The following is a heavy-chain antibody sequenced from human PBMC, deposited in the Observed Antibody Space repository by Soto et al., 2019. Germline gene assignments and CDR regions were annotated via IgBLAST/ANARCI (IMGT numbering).Heavy chain of an antibody. V-gene: IGHV4-34*01. CDR3: ARGGIIVLMVYAIPGWFDP. Sequence: QVQLQQWGAGLLKPSETLSLTCAVYGGSFSGYYWSWIRQPPGKGLEWIGEINHSGNTNYNPSLKRRVTISVDKAKDQFSLKRSSVTAADTAVYYCARGGIIVLMVYAIPGWFDPWGQGTLVTVSS. CDR1: GGSFSGYY. D-gene: IGHD2-8*01. CDR2: INHSGNT. J-gene: IGHJ5*02.